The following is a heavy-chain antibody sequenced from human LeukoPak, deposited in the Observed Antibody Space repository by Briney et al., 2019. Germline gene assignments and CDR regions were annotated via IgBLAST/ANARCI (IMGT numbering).Heavy chain of an antibody. J-gene: IGHJ6*03. CDR3: ARVVLAARAYYYYMDV. CDR2: INHSGST. V-gene: IGHV4-34*01. Sequence: SETLSLTCAVYGGSFSGYYWSWIRQPPGKGLEWIGEINHSGSTNYNPSLKSRVTISVDTSKNQFSLKLSSVTAADTAVYYCARVVLAARAYYYYMDVWGKGTTDTVSS. CDR1: GGSFSGYY. D-gene: IGHD2-2*01.